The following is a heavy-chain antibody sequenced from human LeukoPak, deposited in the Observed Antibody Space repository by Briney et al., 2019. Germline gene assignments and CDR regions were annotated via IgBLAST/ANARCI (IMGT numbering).Heavy chain of an antibody. CDR2: ISPKSGGT. CDR1: GYSFTDYY. Sequence: GASVKVSCKTSGYSFTDYYILWVRQAPGQGFEWLGWISPKSGGTNYAQKFQDSVSLTRDTSIDTAYMELTSLRLDDTAIYYCARGVAANGRRLDPWGQGTLITVSS. J-gene: IGHJ5*02. CDR3: ARGVAANGRRLDP. V-gene: IGHV1-2*02. D-gene: IGHD2-15*01.